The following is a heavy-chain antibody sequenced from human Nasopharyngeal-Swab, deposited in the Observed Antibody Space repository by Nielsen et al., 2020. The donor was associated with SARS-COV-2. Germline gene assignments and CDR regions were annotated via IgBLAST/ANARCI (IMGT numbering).Heavy chain of an antibody. CDR1: GGSISSYY. CDR3: ARLVAAPYYYYMDV. Sequence: SETLSLTCTVSGGSISSYYWSWIRQPPGKGLEWIGYIYYSGSTNYNPSLKSRVTISVDTSKNHFSLKLSSVTAADTAVYYCARLVAAPYYYYMDVWGKGTTVTVSS. CDR2: IYYSGST. V-gene: IGHV4-59*08. J-gene: IGHJ6*03. D-gene: IGHD6-13*01.